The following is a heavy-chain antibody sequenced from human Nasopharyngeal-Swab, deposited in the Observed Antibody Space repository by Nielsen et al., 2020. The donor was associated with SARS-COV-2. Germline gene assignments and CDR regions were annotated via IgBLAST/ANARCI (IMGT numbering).Heavy chain of an antibody. CDR2: IYSAGNT. D-gene: IGHD6-13*01. Sequence: GESLKISCAASGFTFSSYSMNWVRQAPGKGLEWVSVIYSAGNTYYADSVKGRFTISRDNSKNTLYLQMNSLRAEDTAVYYCARGTSSSWFVAREGMDVWGQGTTVTVSS. CDR1: GFTFSSYS. J-gene: IGHJ6*02. CDR3: ARGTSSSWFVAREGMDV. V-gene: IGHV3-53*01.